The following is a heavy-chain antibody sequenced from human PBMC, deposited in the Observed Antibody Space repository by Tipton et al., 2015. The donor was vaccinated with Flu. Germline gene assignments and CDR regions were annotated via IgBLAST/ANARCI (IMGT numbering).Heavy chain of an antibody. CDR1: GDSISSSNYY. CDR3: ARDLGVSGSLFYYYYVMDV. V-gene: IGHV4-39*07. Sequence: TLSLTCTVFGDSISSSNYYWGWIRQPPGKGLEWIGSIYYSGATYYSPSLKTRVTVSVDTSKNQFSLKLSSVTAADTAVYYCARDLGVSGSLFYYYYVMDVWGQGTTVTVSS. CDR2: IYYSGAT. J-gene: IGHJ6*02. D-gene: IGHD1-26*01.